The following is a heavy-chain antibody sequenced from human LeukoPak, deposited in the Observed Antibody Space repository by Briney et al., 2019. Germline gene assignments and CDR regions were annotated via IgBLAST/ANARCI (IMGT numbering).Heavy chain of an antibody. CDR3: ATALVGRVAARQNWFDP. J-gene: IGHJ5*02. CDR2: IDPADSET. D-gene: IGHD6-6*01. Sequence: GESLKISCKGSGYSFTNFWIAWVRQMPGKGLEWMGIIDPADSETKYSPSFQGQVTISADKSISTAYLQWSSLRSEDTAVYYCATALVGRVAARQNWFDPWGQGTLVTVSS. CDR1: GYSFTNFW. V-gene: IGHV5-51*01.